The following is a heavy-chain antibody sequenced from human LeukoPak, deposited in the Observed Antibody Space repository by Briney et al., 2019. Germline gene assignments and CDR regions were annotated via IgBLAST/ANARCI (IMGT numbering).Heavy chain of an antibody. D-gene: IGHD3-9*01. J-gene: IGHJ4*02. CDR2: ISWNGGSI. Sequence: SLRLSCAASGFTFDDYAMHWVRQPPGKGLEWVSGISWNGGSIGYADSVKGRITISRDNAKNSLYLQMNSLRAEDTALYYCAKSLSYFDWSPLNYWGQGTLVTVSS. CDR3: AKSLSYFDWSPLNY. CDR1: GFTFDDYA. V-gene: IGHV3-9*01.